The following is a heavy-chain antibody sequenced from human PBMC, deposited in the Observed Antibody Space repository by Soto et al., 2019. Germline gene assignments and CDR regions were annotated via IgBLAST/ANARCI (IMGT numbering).Heavy chain of an antibody. CDR2: ISGSGGST. Sequence: GGSLRLSCAASGFTFSSYVMSWVRQAPGKGLEWVSGISGSGGSTYYADSVKGRFTISRDNSKNTLYLQMNSLRAEDTAVYYCAKFHCSSTSCPIYYYYGMDVWGQGTTVTVSS. CDR1: GFTFSSYV. V-gene: IGHV3-23*01. CDR3: AKFHCSSTSCPIYYYYGMDV. D-gene: IGHD2-2*01. J-gene: IGHJ6*02.